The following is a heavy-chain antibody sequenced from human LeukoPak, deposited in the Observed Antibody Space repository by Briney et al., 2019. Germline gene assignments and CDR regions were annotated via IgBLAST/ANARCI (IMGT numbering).Heavy chain of an antibody. V-gene: IGHV1-46*03. J-gene: IGHJ5*02. CDR3: AMGEWEGYWFDP. CDR1: GHTFTNFY. D-gene: IGHD3-16*01. CDR2: INPSGAAT. Sequence: ASVKVSCKASGHTFTNFYMHWVRQAPGQGLEWMGIINPSGAATNYAQKFQGRVTMTRDMSTNTVYMELSSLRSDDTAIYYCAMGEWEGYWFDPWGQGTLVTVSS.